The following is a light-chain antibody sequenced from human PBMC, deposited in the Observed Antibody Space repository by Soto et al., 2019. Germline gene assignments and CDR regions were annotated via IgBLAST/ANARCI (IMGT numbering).Light chain of an antibody. CDR3: SSYTTGRTRHVL. Sequence: QSALTQPASVSGSPGQSITISCTGTGSDVGDYKFVSWYQQHPGKAPKLIIYDVTHRPSGVSSRFSASESGNTASLTISGLQAEDEADYYCSSYTTGRTRHVLFGGGTKLTVL. CDR1: GSDVGDYKF. V-gene: IGLV2-14*01. J-gene: IGLJ2*01. CDR2: DVT.